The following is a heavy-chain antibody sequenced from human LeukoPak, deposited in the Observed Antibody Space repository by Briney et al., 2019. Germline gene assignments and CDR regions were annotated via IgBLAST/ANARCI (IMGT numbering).Heavy chain of an antibody. D-gene: IGHD6-19*01. Sequence: GGSLRLSCAASGFTFSSYAMHWVRQAPGKELEWVAVISYDGSNKYYADSVKGRFTISRDNSKNTLYLQMNSLRAEDTAVYYCARRAVAGRYFDYWGQGTLVTVSS. CDR2: ISYDGSNK. CDR3: ARRAVAGRYFDY. V-gene: IGHV3-30-3*01. J-gene: IGHJ4*02. CDR1: GFTFSSYA.